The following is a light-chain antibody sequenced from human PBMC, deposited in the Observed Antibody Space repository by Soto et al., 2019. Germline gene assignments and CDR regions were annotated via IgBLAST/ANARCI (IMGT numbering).Light chain of an antibody. CDR1: SSNVGSYDL. J-gene: IGLJ1*01. CDR2: EGT. Sequence: QSALTQPASVSGSPGQSITISCTGTSSNVGSYDLVSWYQQHPGEAPKLMIYEGTKRPSGVSNRFSGSKSANTASLTISGLQPEDAADYYCCSYAGSNNFPYVFGTGTKLTVL. CDR3: CSYAGSNNFPYV. V-gene: IGLV2-23*03.